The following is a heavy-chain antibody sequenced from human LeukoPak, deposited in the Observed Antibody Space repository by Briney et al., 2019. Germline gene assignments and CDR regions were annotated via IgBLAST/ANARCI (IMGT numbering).Heavy chain of an antibody. J-gene: IGHJ4*02. V-gene: IGHV3-23*01. CDR2: ISGSGGST. CDR3: AKSGGVVVITDYFDY. Sequence: GGSLRLSCAASGFTFSSYAMSWVRQAPGKGLEWVSAISGSGGSTYYADSVKGRFTISRDNSKNTLYLQMNSLRAEDTAVYYCAKSGGVVVITDYFDYWGQGTLVTVSS. D-gene: IGHD3-22*01. CDR1: GFTFSSYA.